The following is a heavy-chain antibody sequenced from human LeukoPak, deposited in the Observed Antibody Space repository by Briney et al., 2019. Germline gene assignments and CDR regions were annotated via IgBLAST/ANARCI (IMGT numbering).Heavy chain of an antibody. CDR3: AREDYHGSGVNYFDY. J-gene: IGHJ4*02. Sequence: GSLRLSCAASGFTFSSYWMSWVRQAPGKGLEWVANIKQDGSEKYYVDSVKGRFTISRDNAKNSLYLQMNSLRAEDTAVYYCAREDYHGSGVNYFDYWGQGTLVTVSS. CDR1: GFTFSSYW. V-gene: IGHV3-7*01. CDR2: IKQDGSEK. D-gene: IGHD3-10*01.